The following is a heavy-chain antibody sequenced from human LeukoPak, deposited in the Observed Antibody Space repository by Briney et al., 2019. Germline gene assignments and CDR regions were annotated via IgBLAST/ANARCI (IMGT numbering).Heavy chain of an antibody. CDR3: AREGDYSGSFYDY. J-gene: IGHJ4*02. D-gene: IGHD1-26*01. CDR2: IDSDGSST. CDR1: GFTFSSYW. V-gene: IGHV3-74*01. Sequence: PGGSLRLSCAASGFTFSSYWMHWVRQAPGKGLVWVSRIDSDGSSTSYADSVKGRFTISRDNSKNTLYLQMNSLRAEDTAVYYCAREGDYSGSFYDYWGQGTLVTVSS.